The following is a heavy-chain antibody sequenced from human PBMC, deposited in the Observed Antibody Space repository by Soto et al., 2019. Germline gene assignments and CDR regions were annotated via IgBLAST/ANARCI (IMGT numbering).Heavy chain of an antibody. CDR1: GGTFSTFG. Sequence: SVKVSCKASGGTFSTFGISWVRQAPGQGLEWMGGIIPFFGTARYSQKFEDRITITADESTNTVYMDLRSLTSEDTAIYYCAKSAPMDAGDKHYYDFWGQGALVTVSS. CDR3: AKSAPMDAGDKHYYDF. CDR2: IIPFFGTA. D-gene: IGHD4-17*01. J-gene: IGHJ4*02. V-gene: IGHV1-69*13.